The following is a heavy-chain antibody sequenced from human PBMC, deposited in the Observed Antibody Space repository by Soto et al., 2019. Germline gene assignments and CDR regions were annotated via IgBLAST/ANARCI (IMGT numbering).Heavy chain of an antibody. V-gene: IGHV4-30-4*01. CDR2: IFSSGIN. J-gene: IGHJ4*01. D-gene: IGHD3-10*01. CDR1: GGSNSSDDNY. Sequence: QVQLHESVPGLVRPLQTLSLTCSVSGGSNSSDDNYWNWLRQTPAKGLEWNGLIFSSGINYYNPYLKSRVYMSVDMSKNQYTLALTSVTDANTVVYFCDRGRGYLHFWGHGTLRTDSS. CDR3: DRGRGYLHF.